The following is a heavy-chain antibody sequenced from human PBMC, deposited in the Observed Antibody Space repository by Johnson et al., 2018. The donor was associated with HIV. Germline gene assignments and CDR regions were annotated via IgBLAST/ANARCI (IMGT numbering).Heavy chain of an antibody. CDR1: GFTVSNNY. D-gene: IGHD3-9*01. CDR2: IYSGGST. CDR3: AREEGTDILTRGDAFDI. J-gene: IGHJ3*02. Sequence: VQLVESGGGLVQPGRSLRLSCAASGFTVSNNYMSWVRQAPGKGLEWVSVIYSGGSTYYADSVKGRFTMSRDNAKKSLYLQMNSLRAEDTAVYYCAREEGTDILTRGDAFDIWGQGTMVTVSS. V-gene: IGHV3-66*01.